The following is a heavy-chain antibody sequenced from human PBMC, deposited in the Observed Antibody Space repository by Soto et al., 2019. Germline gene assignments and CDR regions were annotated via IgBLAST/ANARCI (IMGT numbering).Heavy chain of an antibody. V-gene: IGHV4-39*07. CDR2: IYYSGST. D-gene: IGHD6-19*01. Sequence: TLSLTCTVSGDSISSGDYYWSWIRQPPGKGLEWIGSIYYSGSTYYNPSLKSRVTISVDKSKNQFSLKLSSVTAADTAVYYCARVAVAGTRVDYWSQGTLVTVSS. CDR3: ARVAVAGTRVDY. CDR1: GDSISSGDYY. J-gene: IGHJ4*02.